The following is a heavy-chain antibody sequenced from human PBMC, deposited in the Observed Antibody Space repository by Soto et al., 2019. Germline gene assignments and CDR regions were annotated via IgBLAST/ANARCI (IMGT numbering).Heavy chain of an antibody. CDR1: GGSISSSSYY. CDR3: ARSSPHSGYYAPCDY. Sequence: QLQLQESGPGLVKPSETLSLTCTVSGGSISSSSYYWGWIRQPPGKGLEWIGSIYYSGSTYYNPSLKSRVTISVDTSKYQFSLKLSSVTAADTAVYYCARSSPHSGYYAPCDYWGQGTLVTVSS. D-gene: IGHD3-22*01. CDR2: IYYSGST. V-gene: IGHV4-39*01. J-gene: IGHJ4*02.